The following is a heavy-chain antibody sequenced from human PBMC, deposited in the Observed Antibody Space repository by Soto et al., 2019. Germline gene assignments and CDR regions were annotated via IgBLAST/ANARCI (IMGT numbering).Heavy chain of an antibody. CDR3: ARSGDSSSSYFPWFDP. D-gene: IGHD6-6*01. CDR1: GYSFTSYW. Sequence: PGESLKISCKGSGYSFTSYWIGWVRQMPGKGLEWMGIIYPGDSDTRYSPSFQGQVTISADKSISTAYLQWSSLKASDTAMYYCARSGDSSSSYFPWFDPWGQGTLVTVS. CDR2: IYPGDSDT. J-gene: IGHJ5*02. V-gene: IGHV5-51*01.